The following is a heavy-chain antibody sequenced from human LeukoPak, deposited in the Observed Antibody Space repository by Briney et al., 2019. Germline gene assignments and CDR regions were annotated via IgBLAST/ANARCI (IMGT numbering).Heavy chain of an antibody. Sequence: GGSLRLSCAASGFTVSSNYMSWVRQAPGKGLEWVSVIYSGGSTYYADSVKGRFTISRDNSKNTLYLQMNSLRAEDTAVYYCAGVQQQLVRYYYGMDVWGQGTTVTVSS. CDR2: IYSGGST. D-gene: IGHD6-13*01. CDR1: GFTVSSNY. CDR3: AGVQQQLVRYYYGMDV. J-gene: IGHJ6*02. V-gene: IGHV3-53*01.